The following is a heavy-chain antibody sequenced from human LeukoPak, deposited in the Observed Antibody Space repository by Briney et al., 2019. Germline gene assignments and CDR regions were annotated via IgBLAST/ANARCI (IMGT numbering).Heavy chain of an antibody. CDR2: ISTSSTYI. CDR3: ARHRTASDY. Sequence: GGSLRLSCAASGFTFSFYTMTWVRQAPGKGLEWVSCISTSSTYIYYADSLKGRFTISRDNAKNSLSLQMNSLRAEDTAVYYCARHRTASDYWGQGTLVTVSS. CDR1: GFTFSFYT. V-gene: IGHV3-21*01. J-gene: IGHJ4*02. D-gene: IGHD3-16*02.